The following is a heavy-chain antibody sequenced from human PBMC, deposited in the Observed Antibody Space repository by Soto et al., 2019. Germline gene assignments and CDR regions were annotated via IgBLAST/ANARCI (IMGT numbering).Heavy chain of an antibody. V-gene: IGHV3-23*01. CDR3: AKDRVTMIVPEDAFDI. CDR1: GFTFSSYA. D-gene: IGHD3-22*01. J-gene: IGHJ3*02. CDR2: ISGSGGST. Sequence: EVQLLESGGGLVQPGGSLRLSCAASGFTFSSYAMSWVRQAPGKGLEWVSAISGSGGSTYYADSVKGRYTISRDNSKNTLYLQMNSLRAEDTAVYYCAKDRVTMIVPEDAFDIWGQGTMVTVSS.